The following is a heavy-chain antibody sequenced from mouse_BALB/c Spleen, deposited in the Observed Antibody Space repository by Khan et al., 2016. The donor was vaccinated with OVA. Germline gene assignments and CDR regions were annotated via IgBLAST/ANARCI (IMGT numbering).Heavy chain of an antibody. CDR1: DYSFTSYW. V-gene: IGHV1-61*01. CDR2: IHPSDSET. J-gene: IGHJ1*01. D-gene: IGHD1-1*01. Sequence: QVQLQQPGAELVRPGGSVKLSCKASDYSFTSYWMNWMKQRPGQGLEWIGIIHPSDSETRLNQKFEDKATLTVDKSSSTAYMQLSSPTSEDSAVYYCARGTTTSYWYFDVWGAGTTVTVSS. CDR3: ARGTTTSYWYFDV.